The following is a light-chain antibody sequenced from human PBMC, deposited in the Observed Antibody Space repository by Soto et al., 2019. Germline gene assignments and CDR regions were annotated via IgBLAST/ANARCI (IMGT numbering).Light chain of an antibody. V-gene: IGLV8-61*01. J-gene: IGLJ1*01. CDR1: SGSVSTANH. Sequence: QTVVTQESSFSVSPGGTVTLTCGLISGSVSTANHPNWYQQTPGQPPPTLIYSTSTRSSGVPDRFSGSILGNNAALTITGAQADDESDYYCALFMGNGISVFGTGTKLTVL. CDR2: STS. CDR3: ALFMGNGISV.